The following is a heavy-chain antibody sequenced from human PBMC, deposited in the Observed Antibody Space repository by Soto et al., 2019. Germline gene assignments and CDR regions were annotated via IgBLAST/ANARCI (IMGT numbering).Heavy chain of an antibody. D-gene: IGHD1-7*01. CDR2: INPSGGSK. CDR1: GYTFTSYY. J-gene: IGHJ4*02. Sequence: QVQLVQSGAEVKKPGASVKVSCKASGYTFTSYYMHWVRQAPGQGLEWIGIINPSGGSKSYAQKFQGRATMTRDTSTSTVYMELSSLRSEDTAVYYCALAGITGSTKFDYWGQGTLVTVSS. CDR3: ALAGITGSTKFDY. V-gene: IGHV1-46*01.